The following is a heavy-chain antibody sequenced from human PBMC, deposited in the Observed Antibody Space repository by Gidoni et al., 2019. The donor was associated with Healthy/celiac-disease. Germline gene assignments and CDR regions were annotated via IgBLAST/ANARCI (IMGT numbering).Heavy chain of an antibody. CDR2: IKQDGSEK. Sequence: EVQLVESGGGLVQPGGSLRLSCAASGFTFSSYWMSGVRQAPGKGLEWVANIKQDGSEKYYVDSVKGRFTISRDNAKNSLYLQMNSLRAEDTAVYYCARVDCSSTSCYYYYYYYGMDVWGQGTTVTVSS. CDR3: ARVDCSSTSCYYYYYYYGMDV. V-gene: IGHV3-7*01. D-gene: IGHD2-2*01. CDR1: GFTFSSYW. J-gene: IGHJ6*02.